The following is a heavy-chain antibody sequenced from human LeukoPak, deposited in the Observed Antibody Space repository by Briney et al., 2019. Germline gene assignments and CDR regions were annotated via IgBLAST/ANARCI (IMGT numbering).Heavy chain of an antibody. CDR1: GGSISSYY. J-gene: IGHJ4*02. CDR2: IYYSGST. D-gene: IGHD2-2*01. Sequence: PSETLSLTCTVSGGSISSYYWSWTRQPPGKGLEWIGYIYYSGSTNYNPSLKSRVTISVDTSKNQFTLKLSSVTAADTAVYYCARDRGSTSCYDYWGQGTLVTVSS. V-gene: IGHV4-59*01. CDR3: ARDRGSTSCYDY.